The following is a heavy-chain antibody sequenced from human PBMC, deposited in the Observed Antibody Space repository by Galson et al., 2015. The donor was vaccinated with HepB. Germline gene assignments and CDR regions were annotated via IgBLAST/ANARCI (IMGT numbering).Heavy chain of an antibody. CDR3: TNIYGDYGDGDY. D-gene: IGHD4-17*01. Sequence: SLRLSCAASGFTFSNAWMSWVRQAPGKGLEWVGRIKSKTDGGTTDYAAPVKGRFTISRDDSKNTLYLQMNSLKTEDTAVYYCTNIYGDYGDGDYWGQGTLVTVSS. V-gene: IGHV3-15*01. J-gene: IGHJ4*02. CDR1: GFTFSNAW. CDR2: IKSKTDGGTT.